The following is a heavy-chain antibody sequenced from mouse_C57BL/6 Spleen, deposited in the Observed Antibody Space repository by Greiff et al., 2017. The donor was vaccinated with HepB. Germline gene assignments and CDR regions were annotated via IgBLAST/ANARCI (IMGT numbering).Heavy chain of an antibody. CDR1: GFTFSDYY. Sequence: EVQLVESGGGLVQPGGSLKLSCAASGFTFSDYYMYWVRQTPEKRLEWVAYISNGGGSTYYPDTVKGRFTISRDNAKNTLYLQMSRLKSEDTAMYYCARQGVYDYPWFAYWGQGTLVTVSA. CDR3: ARQGVYDYPWFAY. V-gene: IGHV5-12*01. CDR2: ISNGGGST. J-gene: IGHJ3*01. D-gene: IGHD2-4*01.